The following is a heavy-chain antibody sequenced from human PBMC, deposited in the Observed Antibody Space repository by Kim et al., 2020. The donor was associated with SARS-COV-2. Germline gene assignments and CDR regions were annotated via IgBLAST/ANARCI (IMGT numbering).Heavy chain of an antibody. J-gene: IGHJ5*02. Sequence: DESATDEADSVKCRFTISRDNAKSTVYLQLNSLRGEATAVYRCVRLLALDVWGQGPLVTVSS. V-gene: IGHV3-74*01. CDR3: VRLLALDV. CDR2: DESAT. D-gene: IGHD2-8*02.